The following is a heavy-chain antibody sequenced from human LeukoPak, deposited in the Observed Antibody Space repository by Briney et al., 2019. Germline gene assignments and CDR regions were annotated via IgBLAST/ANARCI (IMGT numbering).Heavy chain of an antibody. D-gene: IGHD2-8*01. CDR3: AKEYCSNSVCHSLDY. Sequence: GGSLRLSCAASGFTLSNYWMHWVRQTPGKGLVWVSRISGDEIWTSYADSVKGRFIISRDNAKNTVYLQMSSLRTEDTAVYYCAKEYCSNSVCHSLDYWGQGTLVTVSS. CDR1: GFTLSNYW. J-gene: IGHJ4*02. V-gene: IGHV3-74*01. CDR2: ISGDEIWT.